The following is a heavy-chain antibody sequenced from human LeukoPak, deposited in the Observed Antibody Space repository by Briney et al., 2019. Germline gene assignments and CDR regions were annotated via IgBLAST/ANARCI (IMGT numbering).Heavy chain of an antibody. J-gene: IGHJ4*02. CDR2: IKQDGSET. Sequence: GGSLRLSCAASGFTFSWQWMSWVRQAPGKGLEWVANIKQDGSETHYVDSVKGRLTISRDNAKNSLYLQMNSLRVEDTAVYYCAKDQSYGSGSYYIPSDYWGQGTLVTVSS. CDR1: GFTFSWQW. CDR3: AKDQSYGSGSYYIPSDY. V-gene: IGHV3-7*03. D-gene: IGHD3-10*01.